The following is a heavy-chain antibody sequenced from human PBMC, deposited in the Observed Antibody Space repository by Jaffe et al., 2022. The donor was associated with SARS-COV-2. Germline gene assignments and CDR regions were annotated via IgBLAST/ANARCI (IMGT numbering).Heavy chain of an antibody. CDR2: IKSKTDGGTT. CDR3: TSLGYCSSTSCYGWLSYYYYGMDV. Sequence: EVQLVESGGGLVKPGGSLRLSCAASGFTFSNAWMSWVRQAPGKGLEWVGRIKSKTDGGTTDYAAPVKGRFTISRDDSKNTLYLQMNSLKTEDTAVYYCTSLGYCSSTSCYGWLSYYYYGMDVWGQGTTVTVSS. J-gene: IGHJ6*02. CDR1: GFTFSNAW. V-gene: IGHV3-15*01. D-gene: IGHD2-2*01.